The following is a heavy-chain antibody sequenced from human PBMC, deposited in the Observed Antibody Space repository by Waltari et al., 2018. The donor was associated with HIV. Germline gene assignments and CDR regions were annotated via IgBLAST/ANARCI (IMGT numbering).Heavy chain of an antibody. Sequence: QVYLMESRRSVVPPGASLNLSCAATGLRVGGPGMHWVRQAPGKGLEWVAVIWSDGYNKFYADSVRGRFTFSRDNSKYTLSLQMNSLRAEDTALYYCVKERGPFNGFDIWGQGTMVTVSS. D-gene: IGHD3-16*01. J-gene: IGHJ3*02. CDR3: VKERGPFNGFDI. V-gene: IGHV3-33*06. CDR2: IWSDGYNK. CDR1: GLRVGGPG.